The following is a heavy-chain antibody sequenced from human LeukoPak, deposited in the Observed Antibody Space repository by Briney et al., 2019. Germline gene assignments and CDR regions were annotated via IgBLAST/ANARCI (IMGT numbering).Heavy chain of an antibody. CDR1: GFTFSSYG. Sequence: PGRSLRLSCAASGFTFSSYGMHWVRQAPGKGLEWVAVISYDGSNKYYADSVKGRFTISRDNSKNTLYLQMNSLRAEDTAVYYCAKGQVDIVVVPAAIDTYYYYGMDVWGQGTTVTVSS. CDR3: AKGQVDIVVVPAAIDTYYYYGMDV. J-gene: IGHJ6*02. CDR2: ISYDGSNK. D-gene: IGHD2-2*02. V-gene: IGHV3-30*18.